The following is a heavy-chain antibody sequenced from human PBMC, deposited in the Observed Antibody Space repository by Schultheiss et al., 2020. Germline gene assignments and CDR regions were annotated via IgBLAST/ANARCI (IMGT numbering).Heavy chain of an antibody. Sequence: ASVKVSCKASGGTFSSYAISWVRQAPGQGLEWMGWIYPKSGDTNYAQKFQGRVTMTRDTSISTVYMELNRLSSDDTAVYYCARMPGGQGGVDYWGQGTLVTVSS. CDR3: ARMPGGQGGVDY. CDR1: GGTFSSYA. D-gene: IGHD2-2*01. J-gene: IGHJ4*02. V-gene: IGHV1-2*02. CDR2: IYPKSGDT.